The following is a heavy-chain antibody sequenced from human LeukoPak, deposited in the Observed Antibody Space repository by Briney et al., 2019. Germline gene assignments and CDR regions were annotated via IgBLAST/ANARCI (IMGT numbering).Heavy chain of an antibody. CDR2: ISSSSSSTI. J-gene: IGHJ4*02. D-gene: IGHD2-2*01. V-gene: IGHV3-48*01. Sequence: GGSLRLSCAASGFTFSSYSMNWVRQASGKGLEWVSYISSSSSSTIYYADSVKGRFTISRDNAKNSLYLQMNSLRAEDTAVYYCARVLEDCSSTSRLGYWGQGTLVTVSS. CDR3: ARVLEDCSSTSRLGY. CDR1: GFTFSSYS.